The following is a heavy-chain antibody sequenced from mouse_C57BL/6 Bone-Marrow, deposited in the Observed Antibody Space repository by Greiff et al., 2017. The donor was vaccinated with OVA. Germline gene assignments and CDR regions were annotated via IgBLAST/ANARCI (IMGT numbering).Heavy chain of an antibody. CDR2: ISSGSGTI. J-gene: IGHJ4*01. V-gene: IGHV5-17*01. D-gene: IGHD1-1*01. CDR3: ARGYGSSSYYAMDD. CDR1: GFTFSDCG. Sequence: EVQLQESGAGLVKPGGSLKLSCAASGFTFSDCGMHWVRQAPEEGLEWVAYISSGSGTINYADTVKGRVTISRDNAKNTLFLQMTSLTSEDTAMYYCARGYGSSSYYAMDDWGQGTSVTVSS.